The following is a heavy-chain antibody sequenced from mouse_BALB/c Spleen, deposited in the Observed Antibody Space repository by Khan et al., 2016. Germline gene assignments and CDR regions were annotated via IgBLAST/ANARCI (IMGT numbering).Heavy chain of an antibody. CDR3: VRGRFAF. Sequence: VQLKESGPELVKPGTSVKISCKTSGYTFSDYTIHWVKQSHGESLVWIGNINPNIGGSSYNQKFKGKATLTVDKSSSTAYMELRSLISEDSAVYYCVRGRFAFWGQGTLVTVYA. CDR1: GYTFSDYT. J-gene: IGHJ3*01. CDR2: INPNIGGS. V-gene: IGHV1-22*01.